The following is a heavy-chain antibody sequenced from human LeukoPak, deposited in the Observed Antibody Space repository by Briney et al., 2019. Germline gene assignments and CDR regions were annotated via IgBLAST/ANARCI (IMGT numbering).Heavy chain of an antibody. CDR2: LSGNGDRT. CDR1: GFTFSSYA. J-gene: IGHJ4*02. Sequence: GGSLRLSCAASGFTFSSYAMTWVRQAPGKGLEWVSALSGNGDRTFYADSVKGRFTISRDNSKNTVYLQMNSLRAEDTAAYYCAKVNRGSVVNYFGLDYWGQGTLVTVSS. D-gene: IGHD2/OR15-2a*01. V-gene: IGHV3-23*01. CDR3: AKVNRGSVVNYFGLDY.